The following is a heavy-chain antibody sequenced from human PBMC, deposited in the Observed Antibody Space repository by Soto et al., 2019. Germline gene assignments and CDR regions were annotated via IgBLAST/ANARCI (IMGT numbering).Heavy chain of an antibody. V-gene: IGHV4-38-2*01. J-gene: IGHJ4*02. Sequence: SEPLCLTCAVSGYSISSSDDCGWIRQPPVKGLEWIGSIYYSGSTYYNPSLKSRVTISVDTSKNQFSLKLSSVTAADTAVYYCARGTGAYFDYWGQGTLVTVSS. CDR2: IYYSGST. D-gene: IGHD1-1*01. CDR1: GYSISSSDD. CDR3: ARGTGAYFDY.